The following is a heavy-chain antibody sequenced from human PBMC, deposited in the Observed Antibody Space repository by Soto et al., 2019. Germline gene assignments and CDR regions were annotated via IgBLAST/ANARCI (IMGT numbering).Heavy chain of an antibody. J-gene: IGHJ5*02. CDR2: IYPGDSDT. D-gene: IGHD2-15*01. V-gene: IGHV5-51*01. CDR3: ARLPPDVAEDWFDP. CDR1: GYSFTSYW. Sequence: GESLKISCKGSGYSFTSYWIGWVRQMPGKGLEWMGIIYPGDSDTRYRPSFQGQVTISAHQSISTAYLQWSSLKASDTAMYYCARLPPDVAEDWFDPWGQGTLVTVSS.